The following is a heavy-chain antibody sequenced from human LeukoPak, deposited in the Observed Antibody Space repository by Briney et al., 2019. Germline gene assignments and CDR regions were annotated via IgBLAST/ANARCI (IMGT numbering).Heavy chain of an antibody. Sequence: PGGSLRLSCAASGFTLSSYGMHWVRQAPGKGLEWVAFIRYDGSNKYYADSVKGRFTISRDNSKNTPYLQMNSLRAEDTAVYYCAKGHTAMVSNYYYYMDVWGKGTTVTVSS. J-gene: IGHJ6*03. CDR3: AKGHTAMVSNYYYYMDV. D-gene: IGHD5-18*01. CDR1: GFTLSSYG. CDR2: IRYDGSNK. V-gene: IGHV3-30*02.